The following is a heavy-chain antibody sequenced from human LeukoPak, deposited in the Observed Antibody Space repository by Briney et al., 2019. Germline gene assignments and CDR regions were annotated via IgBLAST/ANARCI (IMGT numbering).Heavy chain of an antibody. J-gene: IGHJ5*02. Sequence: SETLSLTCTVSGGSISGHHWSWIRQPPGKGLEWIGYIYANNGGTDYSPSPRSRVTMSVNTSKNQFSLNLTSVTAADTAVYSCAREGGDPRWLDPWGQGTLVTVSS. D-gene: IGHD6-25*01. CDR2: IYANNGGT. CDR3: AREGGDPRWLDP. V-gene: IGHV4-59*11. CDR1: GGSISGHH.